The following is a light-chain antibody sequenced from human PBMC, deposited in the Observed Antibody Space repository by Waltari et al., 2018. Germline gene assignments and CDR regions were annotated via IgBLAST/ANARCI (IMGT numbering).Light chain of an antibody. CDR2: YDD. CDR3: AAWDDSLNGVV. J-gene: IGLJ2*01. Sequence: PRQRVTISCSGSSSNIGNNAVNWYQQLPGKAPKLLIYYDDLLPSGVSDRFSGSKSGTSASLAISGLQSEDEADYYCAAWDDSLNGVVFGGGTKLTVL. CDR1: SSNIGNNA. V-gene: IGLV1-36*01.